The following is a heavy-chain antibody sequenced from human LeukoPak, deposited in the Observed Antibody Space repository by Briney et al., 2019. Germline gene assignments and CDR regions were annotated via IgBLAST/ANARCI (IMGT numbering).Heavy chain of an antibody. D-gene: IGHD3-10*01. V-gene: IGHV3-23*01. Sequence: GGSLRLSCAASGFTFSSYAMSWVRQAPGKGLEWVSAISGSGGSTYYADSVKGRFTISRDNSKNTLYLQMNSLRAEDTAVYYCAKKEAMLRGVPYYYDFWGQGTLVTVSS. CDR3: AKKEAMLRGVPYYYDF. J-gene: IGHJ4*02. CDR2: ISGSGGST. CDR1: GFTFSSYA.